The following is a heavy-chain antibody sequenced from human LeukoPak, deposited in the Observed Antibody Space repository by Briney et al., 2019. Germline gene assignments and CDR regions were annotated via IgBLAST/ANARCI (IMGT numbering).Heavy chain of an antibody. V-gene: IGHV3-74*01. J-gene: IGHJ4*02. CDR1: GFTFSNYW. CDR3: ARARSGYYSDY. CDR2: INIDVTST. D-gene: IGHD3-22*01. Sequence: GRSLTLSCAASGFTFSNYWIHSVSHPPGKWLVCVLLINIDVTSTGYADSVKGRFTISRDNTNNTLYLQMNSLRVEDTAVYFCARARSGYYSDYWGEGTLVTVSS.